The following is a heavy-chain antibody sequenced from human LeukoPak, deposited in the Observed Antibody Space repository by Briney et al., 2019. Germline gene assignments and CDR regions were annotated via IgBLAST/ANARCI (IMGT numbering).Heavy chain of an antibody. D-gene: IGHD6-19*01. CDR1: GFTVSSNY. J-gene: IGHJ4*02. CDR3: ARSTAGIYDY. V-gene: IGHV3-53*04. Sequence: GGSLRLSCAASGFTVSSNYMSWVRQAPGKGLEWVSVIYSGGSSYYADSVKGRFTISRHNSKNTLYLQVNSLRAEDTAVYYCARSTAGIYDYWGQGTLVTVSS. CDR2: IYSGGSS.